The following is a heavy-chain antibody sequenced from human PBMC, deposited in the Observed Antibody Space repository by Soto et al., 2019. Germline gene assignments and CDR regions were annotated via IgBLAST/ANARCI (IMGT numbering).Heavy chain of an antibody. CDR3: AKDRWYSSSVRWFDP. V-gene: IGHV4-38-2*02. CDR2: IYHSGTT. Sequence: GWIRQPPGRGLEWSGSIYHSGTTYYSPSLKSRVTISVDTSKNQVSLKLTSVTAEDTAVYYCAKDRWYSSSVRWFDPWGQGTLVTVSS. D-gene: IGHD6-13*01. J-gene: IGHJ5*02.